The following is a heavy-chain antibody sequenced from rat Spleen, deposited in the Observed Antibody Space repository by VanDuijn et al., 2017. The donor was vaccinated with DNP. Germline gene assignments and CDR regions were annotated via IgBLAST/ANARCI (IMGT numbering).Heavy chain of an antibody. Sequence: EVQLQESGPGLVKPSQSLSLTCSVTGSSITSNYWAWIRKFPGNKMEYIGHISYSGSTNYNPSLKSRFSITRDTSKNQFFLQLNSVTTEDTATYYCARWSRYFDYWGQGVMVTVSS. V-gene: IGHV3-1*01. CDR3: ARWSRYFDY. CDR1: GSSITSNY. CDR2: ISYSGST. J-gene: IGHJ2*01.